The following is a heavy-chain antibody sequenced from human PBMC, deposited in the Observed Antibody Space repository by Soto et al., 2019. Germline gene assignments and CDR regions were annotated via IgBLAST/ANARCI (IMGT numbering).Heavy chain of an antibody. D-gene: IGHD1-7*01. J-gene: IGHJ4*02. CDR2: INAGNGNT. CDR1: GYTFTSYA. CDR3: ARVVKRTGTLDY. Sequence: QVQLVQSGGEVKKPGASVKVSCKASGYTFTSYAMHWVRQAPGQRLEWMGWINAGNGNTKYSQKFQGRVTITRDTSASTAYMELSSLRSEDTAVYYCARVVKRTGTLDYWGQGTLVTVSS. V-gene: IGHV1-3*01.